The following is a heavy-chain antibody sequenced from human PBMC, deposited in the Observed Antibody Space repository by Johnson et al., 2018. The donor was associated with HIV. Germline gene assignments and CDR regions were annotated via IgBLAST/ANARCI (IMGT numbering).Heavy chain of an antibody. J-gene: IGHJ3*02. Sequence: VQLVESGGGLVQPGGSLRLSCAASGFTFSSYWMHWVRQAPGKGLVWVSRINSDGSGTSHADSVKGRFTISRDNAKNTLYLQMNSLRAEDTAVYYCARVGSSWGRDAFDIWGQGTMVTVSS. D-gene: IGHD6-13*01. V-gene: IGHV3-74*01. CDR1: GFTFSSYW. CDR3: ARVGSSWGRDAFDI. CDR2: INSDGSGT.